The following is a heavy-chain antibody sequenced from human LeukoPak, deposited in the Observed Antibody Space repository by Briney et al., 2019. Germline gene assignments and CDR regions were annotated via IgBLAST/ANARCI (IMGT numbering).Heavy chain of an antibody. CDR2: IYHSGST. J-gene: IGHJ4*02. D-gene: IGHD3-22*01. Sequence: SETLSLTCTVSGASISSSRYYWSWMRQPPGKGLEWIGYIYHSGSTNYNPSLKSRVTISVDTSKNHFSLKLSSVTAADTAVYYCARGQWLPVFDFWGQGTLVTVSS. V-gene: IGHV4-61*03. CDR1: GASISSSRYY. CDR3: ARGQWLPVFDF.